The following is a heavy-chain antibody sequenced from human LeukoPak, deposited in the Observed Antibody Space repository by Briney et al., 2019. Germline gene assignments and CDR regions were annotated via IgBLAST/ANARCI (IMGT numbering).Heavy chain of an antibody. CDR1: GGPFSGYF. Sequence: SETLSLTCAVSGGPFSGYFWTWIRQSPGKGLEWIGEINQSGTTNFHPSLKSRVNMSVDPSKNQFSLRLSSVTAADTAIYYCARADCTKIACPLDHWGQGNLVTVSS. CDR2: INQSGTT. CDR3: ARADCTKIACPLDH. D-gene: IGHD2-8*01. J-gene: IGHJ4*02. V-gene: IGHV4-34*01.